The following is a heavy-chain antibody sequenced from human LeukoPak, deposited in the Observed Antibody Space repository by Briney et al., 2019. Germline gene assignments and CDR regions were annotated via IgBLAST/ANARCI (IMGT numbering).Heavy chain of an antibody. J-gene: IGHJ4*02. Sequence: ASVKVSCKASGYTFTSYGISWVRQAPGQGLEWMGWISAYNGNTNYAQKLQGRVTMTTDTSTSTAYMELRSLRSDDTAVYYCATAYYDILTGSYYFDYWGQGTLVTVSS. CDR1: GYTFTSYG. CDR3: ATAYYDILTGSYYFDY. CDR2: ISAYNGNT. D-gene: IGHD3-9*01. V-gene: IGHV1-18*01.